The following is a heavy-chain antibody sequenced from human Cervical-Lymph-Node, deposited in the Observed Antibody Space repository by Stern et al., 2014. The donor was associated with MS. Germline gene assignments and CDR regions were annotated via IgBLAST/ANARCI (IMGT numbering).Heavy chain of an antibody. CDR3: VKGDDFYGMDV. V-gene: IGHV3-43*01. J-gene: IGHJ6*02. CDR1: GFNFDDYT. Sequence: VQLVESGGAVVQPGGSLRLSCAATGFNFDDYTMHWVRQVPGKGLEWVAITTWDGHRSDYRKSVKGRFTISRDNSKRSLYLQMNSLTIEDSALYYCVKGDDFYGMDVWGQGATVPVS. CDR2: TTWDGHRS.